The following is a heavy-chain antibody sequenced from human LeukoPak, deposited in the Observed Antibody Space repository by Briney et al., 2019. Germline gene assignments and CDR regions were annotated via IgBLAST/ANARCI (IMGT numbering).Heavy chain of an antibody. Sequence: PGGSLRLSCAASGFTFSTYSMTWVRQAPGKGLEWVSYIDYSSSTIKYADSVKGRFTIARDNAKNSLYLQMNTLRAEDTAVYYCARVGYYESSAAFDIWGQGTMVSVSS. J-gene: IGHJ3*02. CDR3: ARVGYYESSAAFDI. CDR2: IDYSSSTI. V-gene: IGHV3-48*04. CDR1: GFTFSTYS. D-gene: IGHD3-22*01.